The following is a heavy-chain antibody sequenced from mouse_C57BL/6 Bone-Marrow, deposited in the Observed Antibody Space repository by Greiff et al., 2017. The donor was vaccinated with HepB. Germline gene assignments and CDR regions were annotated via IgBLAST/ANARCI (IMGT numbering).Heavy chain of an antibody. J-gene: IGHJ3*01. CDR1: GYTFTSYG. CDR3: ECDGRGEWFAY. CDR2: IYPRSGNT. D-gene: IGHD1-1*01. Sequence: QVQLQQSGAELARPGASVKLSCKASGYTFTSYGISWVKQRTGQGLEWIGEIYPRSGNTYYNEKFKGKATLTADKSSSTAYMELRSLAAEDSAVSFCECDGRGEWFAYWGQGTLVTVSA. V-gene: IGHV1-81*01.